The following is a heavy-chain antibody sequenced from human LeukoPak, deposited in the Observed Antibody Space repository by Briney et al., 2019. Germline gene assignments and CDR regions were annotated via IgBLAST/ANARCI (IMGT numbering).Heavy chain of an antibody. Sequence: GGSLRLSCAASGFSFTNSGMHWVRQAPGKGLEWVAIIWHDGSNKYYADSVKGRFTISRDNSKNTLYLQMNSLRAEDTTVYYCARVQRYFDWFRAFDIWGQGTMVTVSS. CDR2: IWHDGSNK. J-gene: IGHJ3*02. CDR3: ARVQRYFDWFRAFDI. CDR1: GFSFTNSG. V-gene: IGHV3-33*01. D-gene: IGHD3-9*01.